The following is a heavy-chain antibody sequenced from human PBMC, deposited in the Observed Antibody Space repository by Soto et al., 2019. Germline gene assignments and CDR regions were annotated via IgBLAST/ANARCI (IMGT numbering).Heavy chain of an antibody. V-gene: IGHV1-2*02. D-gene: IGHD6-19*01. Sequence: ASVKVSCKASGYPYTKSYMHWVRQAHGQGLEWMGWIHPNTGGTNYAQKFQGRVTMTRDTSVSTVYKELNRLTSDDTAIYFCASDFRTRGWFRQAGNFAMDVWGQGTTVTVSS. CDR3: ASDFRTRGWFRQAGNFAMDV. CDR2: IHPNTGGT. J-gene: IGHJ6*02. CDR1: GYPYTKSY.